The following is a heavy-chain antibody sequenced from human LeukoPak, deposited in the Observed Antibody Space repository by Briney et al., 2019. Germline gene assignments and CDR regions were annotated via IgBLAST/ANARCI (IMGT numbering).Heavy chain of an antibody. J-gene: IGHJ3*01. Sequence: GASVKVSCKASGYIFTDYYLHWVRQAPGQGLEWIGWINPKSDGTKYAQNFRGRVTMTWDTSISTAYMEVSSLTSDDTAMFYCARDPPGTTAFDLWGQGTMVTVSS. CDR2: INPKSDGT. CDR3: ARDPPGTTAFDL. V-gene: IGHV1-2*02. CDR1: GYIFTDYY. D-gene: IGHD1-1*01.